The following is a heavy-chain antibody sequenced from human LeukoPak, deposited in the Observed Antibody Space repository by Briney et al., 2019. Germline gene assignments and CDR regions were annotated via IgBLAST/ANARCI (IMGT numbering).Heavy chain of an antibody. CDR2: INPDGSAR. CDR3: ARDIGYYALDY. CDR1: GFTFSSYW. V-gene: IGHV3-7*01. J-gene: IGHJ4*02. Sequence: GGSLRLSCAASGFTFSSYWMAWMRQAPGQGLEWVANINPDGSARYYVDSVEGRLTISRDNAKNSVYLQMNNLRAEDTAVYYCARDIGYYALDYWGQGTLVTVSS. D-gene: IGHD1-26*01.